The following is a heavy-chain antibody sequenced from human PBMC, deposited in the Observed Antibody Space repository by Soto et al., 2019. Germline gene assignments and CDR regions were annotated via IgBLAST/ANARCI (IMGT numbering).Heavy chain of an antibody. D-gene: IGHD2-2*01. CDR1: GYSFTSYW. Sequence: GESLKISCKGSGYSFTSYWIGWVRQMPGKGLEWMGIIYPGGSDTRYSPSFQGQVTISADKSISTAYLQWSSLKASDTAMYYCASNSHYCSSTSCYPYYWGQGTLVTVSS. V-gene: IGHV5-51*01. CDR2: IYPGGSDT. J-gene: IGHJ4*02. CDR3: ASNSHYCSSTSCYPYY.